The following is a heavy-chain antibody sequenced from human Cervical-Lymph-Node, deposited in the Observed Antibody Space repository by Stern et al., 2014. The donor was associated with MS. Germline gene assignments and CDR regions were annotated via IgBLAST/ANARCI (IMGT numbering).Heavy chain of an antibody. V-gene: IGHV1-69*06. J-gene: IGHJ6*02. Sequence: VQLVQSGAEVKMPGSSVKVSCMASGGTFSRNAITWVRQAPGRGLEWAGGILPVLLTPKYSEKCQGSVIITADRSTSTVYMELPSLRLEDTAVYYCARTVSTWNGDLMGAAPSGYYYGMDVWGQGTTVTVSS. CDR2: ILPVLLTP. CDR3: ARTVSTWNGDLMGAAPSGYYYGMDV. D-gene: IGHD1-1*01. CDR1: GGTFSRNA.